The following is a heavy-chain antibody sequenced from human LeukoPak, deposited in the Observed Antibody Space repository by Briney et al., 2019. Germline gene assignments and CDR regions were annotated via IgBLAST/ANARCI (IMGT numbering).Heavy chain of an antibody. V-gene: IGHV3-15*01. Sequence: GGSLRLSCAASGFTFSNAWMSWVRQAPGKGLEWVGRIKSKTDGGTPDYAAPVKGRFTISRDDSKNTLYLQMNSLKTEDTAVYYCAKIAATHAFDIWGQGTMVTVSS. CDR1: GFTFSNAW. J-gene: IGHJ3*02. CDR2: IKSKTDGGTP. D-gene: IGHD2-15*01. CDR3: AKIAATHAFDI.